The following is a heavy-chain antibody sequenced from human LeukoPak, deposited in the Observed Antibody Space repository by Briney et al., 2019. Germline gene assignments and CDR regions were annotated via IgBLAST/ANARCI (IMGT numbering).Heavy chain of an antibody. D-gene: IGHD2-15*01. Sequence: PSETLSLTCTVSGGSISSYYWSWIRQPAGKGLEWIGRIYTGGSTNYNPSLKSRVTMSVDTSKNQFSLKLSSVTAADTAVYFCARNSCSGGSCYDNRGYFDYWGQGTLVTVSS. CDR1: GGSISSYY. V-gene: IGHV4-4*07. CDR2: IYTGGST. J-gene: IGHJ4*02. CDR3: ARNSCSGGSCYDNRGYFDY.